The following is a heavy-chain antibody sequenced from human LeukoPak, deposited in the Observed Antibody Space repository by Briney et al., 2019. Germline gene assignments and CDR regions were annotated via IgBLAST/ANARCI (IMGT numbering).Heavy chain of an antibody. J-gene: IGHJ6*03. D-gene: IGHD2-2*01. CDR1: GYTFTGYY. V-gene: IGHV1-2*02. CDR2: INPNSGGT. Sequence: EASVKVCCKASGYTFTGYYMHWVRQAPGQGLEWMGWINPNSGGTNYAQKFQGRVTMTRDTSISTAYMELSRLRSDDTAVYYCARTEVPAAIYYYYYYMDVWGKGTTVTVSS. CDR3: ARTEVPAAIYYYYYYMDV.